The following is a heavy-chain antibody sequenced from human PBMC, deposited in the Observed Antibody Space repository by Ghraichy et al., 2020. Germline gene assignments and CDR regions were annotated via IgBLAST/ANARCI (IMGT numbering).Heavy chain of an antibody. J-gene: IGHJ4*02. CDR3: ARAVLWFGELSY. CDR2: INAGNGNT. CDR1: GYTFTSYA. Sequence: ASVVSCKASGYTFTSYAMHWVRQAPGQRLEWMGWINAGNGNTKYSQKFQGRVTITRDTSASTAYMELSSLRSEDTAVYYCARAVLWFGELSYWGQGTLVTVSS. D-gene: IGHD3-10*01. V-gene: IGHV1-3*01.